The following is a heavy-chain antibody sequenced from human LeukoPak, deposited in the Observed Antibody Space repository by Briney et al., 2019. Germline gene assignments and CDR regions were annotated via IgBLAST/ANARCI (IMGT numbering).Heavy chain of an antibody. Sequence: SETLSLTCTVSGGSISSSSYYWGWIRQPPGKGLEWIGSIYYSGSTYYNPSLKSRVTISVDTSKNQFSLKLSSVTAADTAVYYCARTGNDYGDYPPLYYFDYWGQGTLVTVSS. CDR1: GGSISSSSYY. J-gene: IGHJ4*02. D-gene: IGHD4-17*01. CDR2: IYYSGST. CDR3: ARTGNDYGDYPPLYYFDY. V-gene: IGHV4-39*01.